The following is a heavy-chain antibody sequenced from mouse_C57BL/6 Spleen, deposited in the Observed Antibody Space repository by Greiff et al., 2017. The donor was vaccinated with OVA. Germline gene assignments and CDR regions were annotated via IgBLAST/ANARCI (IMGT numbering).Heavy chain of an antibody. J-gene: IGHJ2*01. Sequence: QVQLQQSGAELSRPGASVKLSCKASGYTFTSYGISWVKQRTGQGLEWIGEIYPRSGNTYYNEKFKGKATLTADKSSSTAYMELRSLTSEDSAVYFCARNGDYYYFDYWGQGTTLTVSS. CDR1: GYTFTSYG. CDR3: ARNGDYYYFDY. CDR2: IYPRSGNT. D-gene: IGHD2-13*01. V-gene: IGHV1-81*01.